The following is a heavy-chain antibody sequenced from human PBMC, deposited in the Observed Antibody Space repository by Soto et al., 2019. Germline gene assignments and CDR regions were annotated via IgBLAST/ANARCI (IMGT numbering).Heavy chain of an antibody. J-gene: IGHJ5*02. D-gene: IGHD5-12*01. CDR2: IYPGDSDT. CDR1: GYSFTSYW. V-gene: IGHV5-51*01. CDR3: ARRGYSGYVNNWFDP. Sequence: GESLKISCKGSGYSFTSYWIGWVRQMPGKGLEWMGIIYPGDSDTRYSPSFQGQVTISADKSISTAYLQWSSLKASDTAMYYCARRGYSGYVNNWFDPWGQGTLVTVSS.